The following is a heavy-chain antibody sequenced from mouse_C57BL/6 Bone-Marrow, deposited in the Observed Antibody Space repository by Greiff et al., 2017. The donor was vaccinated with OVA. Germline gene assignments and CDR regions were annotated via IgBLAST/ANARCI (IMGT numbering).Heavy chain of an antibody. D-gene: IGHD1-1*01. CDR3: ARDYYYGSSLYWYFDV. J-gene: IGHJ1*03. V-gene: IGHV5-4*01. CDR1: GFTFSSYA. CDR2: ISDGGSYT. Sequence: DVKLVESGGGLVKPGGSLKLSCAASGFTFSSYAMSWVRQTPEKRLEWVATISDGGSYTYYPDNVKGRFTISRDNAKNNLYLQMSHLKSEDTAMYYCARDYYYGSSLYWYFDVWGTGTTVTVSS.